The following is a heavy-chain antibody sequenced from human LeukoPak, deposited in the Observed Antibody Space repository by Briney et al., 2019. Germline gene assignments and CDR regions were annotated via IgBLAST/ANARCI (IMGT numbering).Heavy chain of an antibody. CDR2: ISGGSDTI. V-gene: IGHV3-48*02. Sequence: GGSLRLSCAASGFTFSNNGMNWVRQAPGKGPECLSYISGGSDTIYYADSVKGRFTISRDNAKSSLYLQMNSLRDEDTAVYYCATNPHSGNWGRGRGTMVTVSS. CDR3: ATNPHSGNWG. CDR1: GFTFSNNG. J-gene: IGHJ3*01. D-gene: IGHD7-27*01.